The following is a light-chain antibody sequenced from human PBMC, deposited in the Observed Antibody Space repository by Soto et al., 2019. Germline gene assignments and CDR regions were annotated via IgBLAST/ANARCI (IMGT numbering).Light chain of an antibody. J-gene: IGKJ2*01. CDR3: QQFGGSYT. CDR2: GAS. V-gene: IGKV3-20*01. CDR1: QSVSST. Sequence: EIVLTQSPGTLSLSPGERDTLSCRASQSVSSTLAWYQHKPGQSPRLLIYGASIRATGIPDGFSGSGSGTDFTLTIRRLEFEDFALYYCQQFGGSYTFGQGTKLEMK.